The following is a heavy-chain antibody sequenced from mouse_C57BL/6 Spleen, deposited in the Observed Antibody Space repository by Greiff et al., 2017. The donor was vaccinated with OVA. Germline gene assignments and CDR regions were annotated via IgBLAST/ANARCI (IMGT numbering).Heavy chain of an antibody. V-gene: IGHV1-15*01. CDR3: TRGVERSYFDY. CDR1: GYTFTDYE. CDR2: IDPETGGT. D-gene: IGHD1-1*01. Sequence: VQRVESGAELVRPGASVTLSCKASGYTFTDYEMHWVKQTPVHGLEWIGAIDPETGGTAYNQKFKGKAILTADKSSSTAYMELRSLTSEDSAVYYCTRGVERSYFDYWGQGTTLTVSS. J-gene: IGHJ2*01.